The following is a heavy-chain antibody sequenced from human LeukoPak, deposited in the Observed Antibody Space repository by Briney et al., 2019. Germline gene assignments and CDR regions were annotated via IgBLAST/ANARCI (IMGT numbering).Heavy chain of an antibody. J-gene: IGHJ3*01. D-gene: IGHD2-15*01. CDR2: ISTDGGRT. Sequence: GGFLRLSCAASGFTFTDYWMHWVRQRPGEGLVWVAHISTDGGRTNYADSVKGRFTTSRDNTKNTVYLQMSSLRAEDTAVYCCSPGFAFDVWGQGTMVTVSS. CDR3: SPGFAFDV. V-gene: IGHV3-74*01. CDR1: GFTFTDYW.